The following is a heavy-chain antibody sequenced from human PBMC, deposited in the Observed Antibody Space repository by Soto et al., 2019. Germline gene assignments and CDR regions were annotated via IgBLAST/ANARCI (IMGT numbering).Heavy chain of an antibody. J-gene: IGHJ4*02. CDR1: GGTFSSYA. CDR3: ARDRRGLREYYFDS. V-gene: IGHV1-2*02. CDR2: IIPNSGGT. Sequence: ASVKVSCKASGGTFSSYAISWVRQAPGQGLEWMGGIIPNSGGTNFALKFQGRVTMTRDTSISTAYMELSRLTSADSAVYYCARDRRGLREYYFDSWGQGSLVTVSS. D-gene: IGHD6-6*01.